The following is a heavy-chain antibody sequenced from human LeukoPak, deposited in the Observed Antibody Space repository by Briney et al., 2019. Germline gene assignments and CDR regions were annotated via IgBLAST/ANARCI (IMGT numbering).Heavy chain of an antibody. CDR1: GGSFSGYY. V-gene: IGHV4-34*01. CDR3: AISKWENPYYFDY. D-gene: IGHD1-26*01. J-gene: IGHJ4*02. Sequence: PSETLSLTCAVYGGSFSGYYWSWIRQPPGKGLEWIGEINHSGSTNYNPSLKSRVTISVDTSKNQFSLKLSSVTAADTAVYHCAISKWENPYYFDYWGQGTLVTVSS. CDR2: INHSGST.